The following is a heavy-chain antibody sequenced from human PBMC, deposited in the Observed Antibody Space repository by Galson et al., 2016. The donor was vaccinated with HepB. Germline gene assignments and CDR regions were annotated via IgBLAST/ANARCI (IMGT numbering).Heavy chain of an antibody. CDR1: GFTFSTYA. CDR2: ISDSGGST. CDR3: AKEHSGYFDY. V-gene: IGHV3-23*01. D-gene: IGHD6-19*01. J-gene: IGHJ4*02. Sequence: SLRLSCAASGFTFSTYAPNWVRQAPGKGLEWVSAISDSGGSTYYADSVKGRFTISRDKSKNTLYLQMNSLRAEDTAVYYCAKEHSGYFDYWGQGTLVTVSS.